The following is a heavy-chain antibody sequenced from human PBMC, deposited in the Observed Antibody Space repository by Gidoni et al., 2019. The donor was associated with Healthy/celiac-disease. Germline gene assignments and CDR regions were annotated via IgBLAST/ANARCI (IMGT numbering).Heavy chain of an antibody. D-gene: IGHD5-12*01. Sequence: QVQLVESGGGVVQPGRSLRLSCAASGFTFRSYGMHWVRQAPGKGLEWVAVIWYDGSNKYYADSVKGRFTISRDNSKNTLYLQMNSLRAEDTAVYYCAATPLYDWYYYYMDVWGKGTTVTVSS. CDR1: GFTFRSYG. CDR2: IWYDGSNK. CDR3: AATPLYDWYYYYMDV. J-gene: IGHJ6*03. V-gene: IGHV3-33*01.